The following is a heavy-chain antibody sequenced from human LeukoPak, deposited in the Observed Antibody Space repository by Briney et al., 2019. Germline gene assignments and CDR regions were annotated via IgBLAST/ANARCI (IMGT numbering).Heavy chain of an antibody. CDR2: ISGSGGST. D-gene: IGHD3-10*01. CDR1: GFTFSSYA. J-gene: IGHJ4*02. Sequence: GGSLRLSCAASGFTFSSYAMSWVRQAPGKGLEWVSAISGSGGSTYYADSVKGRFTISRDNSMNTLYLQMNSLRAEDTAVYYCAKGYGLLWFGSHDYWGQGTLVTVSS. V-gene: IGHV3-23*01. CDR3: AKGYGLLWFGSHDY.